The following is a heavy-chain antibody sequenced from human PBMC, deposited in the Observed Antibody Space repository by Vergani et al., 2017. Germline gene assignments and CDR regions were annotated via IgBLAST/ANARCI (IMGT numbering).Heavy chain of an antibody. J-gene: IGHJ4*02. CDR1: GYTFTSYY. CDR2: INPSGGST. CDR3: ARDPMVRGVINAGYFDY. V-gene: IGHV1-46*03. D-gene: IGHD3-10*01. Sequence: QVQLVQSGAEVKKPGASVKVSCKASGYTFTSYYMHWVRQAPGQGLEWMGIINPSGGSTSYAQKFQGRVTMTRETSTSTVYMELSSLRSEDTAVYYLARDPMVRGVINAGYFDYWGQGTLVTVSS.